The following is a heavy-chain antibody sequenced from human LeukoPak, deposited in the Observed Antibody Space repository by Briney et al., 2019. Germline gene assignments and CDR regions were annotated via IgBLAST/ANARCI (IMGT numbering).Heavy chain of an antibody. J-gene: IGHJ4*02. D-gene: IGHD3-9*01. Sequence: ASVKVSCKASGYTFTSYYMHWVRQAPGQGLEWMGIINPSGGSTSYAQKFQGRVTMTRDMSTSTVYMELSSLRSEDTAVYYCARGTRQDILTGYYMGTGFDYWGQGTLVTVSS. CDR1: GYTFTSYY. V-gene: IGHV1-46*01. CDR3: ARGTRQDILTGYYMGTGFDY. CDR2: INPSGGST.